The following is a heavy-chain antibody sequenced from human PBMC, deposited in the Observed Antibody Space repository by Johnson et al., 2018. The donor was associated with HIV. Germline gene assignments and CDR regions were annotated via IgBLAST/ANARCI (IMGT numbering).Heavy chain of an antibody. CDR1: GFTVTSNY. CDR2: IYSGGST. V-gene: IGHV3-66*01. CDR3: ARGVQQFGAPGAFDI. Sequence: EVQLVESGGGLVQPGESLRLSCAAAGFTVTSNYMSWVRQAPGKGLEWVSVIYSGGSTYYADSMKGRFTISRDNAKDSLYLQMNSLRAEDTALYYCARGVQQFGAPGAFDIWGQGTVVTVSS. J-gene: IGHJ3*02. D-gene: IGHD3-16*01.